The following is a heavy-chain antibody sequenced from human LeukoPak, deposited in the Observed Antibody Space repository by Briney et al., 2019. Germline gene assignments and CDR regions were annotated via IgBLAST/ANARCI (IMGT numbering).Heavy chain of an antibody. D-gene: IGHD1-26*01. CDR2: IKQDGSEK. CDR3: ASSGSYYNYYYYGMDV. CDR1: GFTFSSYW. J-gene: IGHJ6*02. V-gene: IGHV3-7*01. Sequence: GGPLRLSCAASGFTFSSYWMSWVRQAPGKGLEWVANIKQDGSEKYYVDSVKGRFTISRDNAKNSLYLQMNSLRAEDTAVYYCASSGSYYNYYYYGMDVWGQGTTVTVSS.